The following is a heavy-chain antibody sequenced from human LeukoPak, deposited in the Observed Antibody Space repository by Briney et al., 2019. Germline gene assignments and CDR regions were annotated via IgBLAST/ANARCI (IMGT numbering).Heavy chain of an antibody. CDR3: ARVEYGWELLRPFDY. CDR1: GFTFSSYG. V-gene: IGHV3-33*01. Sequence: GGSLRLSCAASGFTFSSYGMHWVRQAPGKGLEWVAVIWYDGSNKYYADSVKGRFTISRDNSKNTLYLQMNSLRAEDTAVYYCARVEYGWELLRPFDYWGQGTLVTVSS. D-gene: IGHD1-26*01. CDR2: IWYDGSNK. J-gene: IGHJ4*02.